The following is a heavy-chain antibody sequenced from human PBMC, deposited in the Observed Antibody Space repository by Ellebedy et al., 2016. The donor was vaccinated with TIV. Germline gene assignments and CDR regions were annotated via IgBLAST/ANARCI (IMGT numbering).Heavy chain of an antibody. D-gene: IGHD3-10*01. J-gene: IGHJ4*02. CDR1: GGSIGSFY. Sequence: MPGGSLRLSCIVSGGSIGSFYWSWIRQPPGKGLEWLGYIHYTGDTKFNPSLKSRVTISLDTSKKQFSLELSAVTAADTAIYYCARGFTYGSGSSSMGGDWGQGTLVTVSS. V-gene: IGHV4-59*08. CDR3: ARGFTYGSGSSSMGGD. CDR2: IHYTGDT.